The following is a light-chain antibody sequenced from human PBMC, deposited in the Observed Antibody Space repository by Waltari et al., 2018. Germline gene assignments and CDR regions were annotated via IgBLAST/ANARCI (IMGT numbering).Light chain of an antibody. CDR3: QSADSTGTYYV. CDR2: KDE. Sequence: SYELTQPPSVSVSPGQTARITCSGDALPKQYVYWYQQKPGQAPVLFLYKDEKRPSGIPERFSGSSSGTTATLTISGVQAEDEADYYCQSADSTGTYYVFAAGTKVTVL. CDR1: ALPKQY. J-gene: IGLJ1*01. V-gene: IGLV3-25*03.